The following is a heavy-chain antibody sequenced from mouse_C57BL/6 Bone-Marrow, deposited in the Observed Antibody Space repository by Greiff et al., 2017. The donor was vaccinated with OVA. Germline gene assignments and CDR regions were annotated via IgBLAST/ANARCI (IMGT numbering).Heavy chain of an antibody. CDR3: ASASRSGYFDY. J-gene: IGHJ2*01. CDR2: INPYNGGT. D-gene: IGHD6-1*01. CDR1: GYTFTDYY. Sequence: VQLQQSGPVLVKPGASVKMSCKASGYTFTDYYMNWVKQSHGKSLEWIGVINPYNGGTSYNQKFKGKATLTVDKSSSTAYMELNSLTSEDSAVYYGASASRSGYFDYWGQGTTLTVAS. V-gene: IGHV1-19*01.